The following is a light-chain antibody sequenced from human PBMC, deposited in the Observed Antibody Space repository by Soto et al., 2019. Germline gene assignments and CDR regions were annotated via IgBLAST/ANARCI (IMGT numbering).Light chain of an antibody. V-gene: IGLV2-14*01. Sequence: QSALTQPASVSGSPGQSITISCTGTSTDVGRYNYVSWYQQHPGKAPKLMIYDVSNRPSGVSSRFSGSKSGITASLTISGLQAEDEADYYCSSYTRDSTYVFGTGTKLTVL. CDR1: STDVGRYNY. CDR2: DVS. CDR3: SSYTRDSTYV. J-gene: IGLJ1*01.